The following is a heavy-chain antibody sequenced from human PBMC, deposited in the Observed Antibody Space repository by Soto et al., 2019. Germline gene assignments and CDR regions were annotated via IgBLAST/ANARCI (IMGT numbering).Heavy chain of an antibody. V-gene: IGHV3-30*04. CDR3: ARYRYGWSADSIYGMDV. J-gene: IGHJ6*02. CDR2: ISYDGSGE. D-gene: IGHD6-19*01. CDR1: GFTFSDYV. Sequence: QVQLVESGGGVVQPGRSLRLSCVASGFTFSDYVIHWVRQAPGKGLEWLAVISYDGSGEYYADSVKGRFTISGDNSKNIVYQQMNSLRAEDTPVYYCARYRYGWSADSIYGMDVWGQGTTVTVSS.